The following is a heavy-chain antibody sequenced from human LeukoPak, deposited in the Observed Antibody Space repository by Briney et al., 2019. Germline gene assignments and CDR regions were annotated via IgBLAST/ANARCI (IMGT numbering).Heavy chain of an antibody. D-gene: IGHD3-22*01. CDR2: IYYSGST. CDR3: AREGGITMITQKRGLGAFDI. Sequence: ASETLSLTCTVSGGSISSGGYYWSWIRQHPGKGLEWIGYIYYSGSTYYNPSLKSRVTISVDTSKNQFSLKLSSVTAADTAVYYCAREGGITMITQKRGLGAFDIWGQGTMVTVSS. V-gene: IGHV4-31*03. J-gene: IGHJ3*02. CDR1: GGSISSGGYY.